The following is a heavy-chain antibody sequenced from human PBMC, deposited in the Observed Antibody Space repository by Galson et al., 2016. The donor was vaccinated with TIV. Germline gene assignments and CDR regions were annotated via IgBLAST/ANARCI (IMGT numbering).Heavy chain of an antibody. Sequence: SLRLSCAASAFVISPYGLHWVRQAPGKGLEWVSLIYITGTTYYADSVKDRFTISRDNSKNTVYLQMNSLRAEDTAVYYCARDLGGTYLGGFLGYAFDIWGQGTMVTVAS. CDR3: ARDLGGTYLGGFLGYAFDI. V-gene: IGHV3-53*01. CDR1: AFVISPYG. D-gene: IGHD1-26*01. CDR2: IYITGTT. J-gene: IGHJ3*02.